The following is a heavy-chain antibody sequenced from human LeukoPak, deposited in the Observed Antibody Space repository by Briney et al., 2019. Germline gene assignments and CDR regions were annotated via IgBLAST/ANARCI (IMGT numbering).Heavy chain of an antibody. V-gene: IGHV4-59*01. Sequence: PSETLSLTCTVSGGSISTYYWSWIRQPPGKGLEWIGYIYYSGSTIYNPSLKTRVTISVDTSKNQFSLKLSSVTAADMAVYYCATNSRKYSWPFDYWGQGTLVTVSS. D-gene: IGHD2/OR15-2a*01. J-gene: IGHJ4*02. CDR2: IYYSGST. CDR3: ATNSRKYSWPFDY. CDR1: GGSISTYY.